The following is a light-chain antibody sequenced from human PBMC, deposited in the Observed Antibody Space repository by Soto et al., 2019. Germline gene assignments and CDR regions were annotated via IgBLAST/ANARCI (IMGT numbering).Light chain of an antibody. CDR2: RAS. J-gene: IGKJ5*01. Sequence: ETVMTQSPDTLSLSPGESATLSCRASQSVSSNLAWYQWRPGQAPRLLIYRASTRAPGIPARFSGSGSGTEFTLTISSLQSEDSTVYYCQQYNNWPPITFGQGTRLEIK. CDR3: QQYNNWPPIT. CDR1: QSVSSN. V-gene: IGKV3-15*01.